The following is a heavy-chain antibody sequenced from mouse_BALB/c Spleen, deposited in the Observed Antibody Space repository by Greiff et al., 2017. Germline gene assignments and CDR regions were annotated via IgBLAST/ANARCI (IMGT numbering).Heavy chain of an antibody. CDR2: IWTGGGT. J-gene: IGHJ2*01. CDR3: VRDRRDRYDDYFDY. CDR1: GFSLTSYD. V-gene: IGHV2-9-2*01. Sequence: VKLVESGPGLVAPSQSLSITCTVSGFSLTSYDISWIRQPPGKGLEWLGVIWTGGGTNYNSAFMSRLSISKDNSKSQVFLKMNSLQTDDTAIYYSVRDRRDRYDDYFDYWGQGTTLTVSS. D-gene: IGHD2-14*01.